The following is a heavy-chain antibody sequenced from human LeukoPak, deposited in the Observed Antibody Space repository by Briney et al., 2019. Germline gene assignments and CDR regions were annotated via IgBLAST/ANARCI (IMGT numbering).Heavy chain of an antibody. CDR3: ARKAVAGFDY. CDR1: GFTVSSNT. CDR2: IYSDNT. V-gene: IGHV3-53*01. J-gene: IGHJ4*02. D-gene: IGHD6-19*01. Sequence: GGSLRLSCTVSGFTVSSNTMSWVRQAPGKGLEWVSFIYSDNTHYSDSVKGRFTISRDNSKNTLYLQMNSLRAEDTAVYYCARKAVAGFDYWGQGTLVTVSS.